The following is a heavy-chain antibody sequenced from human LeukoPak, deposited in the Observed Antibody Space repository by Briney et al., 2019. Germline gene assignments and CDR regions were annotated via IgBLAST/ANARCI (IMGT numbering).Heavy chain of an antibody. CDR3: ARLVPAASFDY. D-gene: IGHD2-2*01. CDR2: ISAYNGNT. J-gene: IGHJ4*02. V-gene: IGHV1-18*01. CDR1: GYTFTSYG. Sequence: ASVKVSCKASGYTFTSYGISWVRQAPGHGLEWMGWISAYNGNTTYAQKLQGRVTMTTDTSTSTAYMELRSLRSDDTAVYYCARLVPAASFDYWGQGTLVTVSS.